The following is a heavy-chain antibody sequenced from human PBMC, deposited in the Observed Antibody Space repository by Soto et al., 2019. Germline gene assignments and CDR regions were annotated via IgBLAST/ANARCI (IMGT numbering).Heavy chain of an antibody. J-gene: IGHJ6*02. CDR2: ISGSGGST. CDR3: AKDRNDFWSGYYYYYGMDV. V-gene: IGHV3-23*01. D-gene: IGHD3-3*01. CDR1: GFTFSSYA. Sequence: GGSLRLSCAASGFTFSSYAMSWVRQAPGKGLEWVSAISGSGGSTYYADSVKGRFTISRDNSKNTLYLQMNSLRAEDTAVYYCAKDRNDFWSGYYYYYGMDVWGPGTTVNVSS.